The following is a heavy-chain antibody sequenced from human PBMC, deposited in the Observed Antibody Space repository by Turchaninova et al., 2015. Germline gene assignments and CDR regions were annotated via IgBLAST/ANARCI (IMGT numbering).Heavy chain of an antibody. D-gene: IGHD3-10*01. CDR3: AKDVTRWGLYQFDH. CDR2: ISPADGST. V-gene: IGHV3-23*01. CDR1: GFTFSNYA. J-gene: IGHJ4*02. Sequence: LGQPGGSLRLSCAASGFTFSNYAMTWFRQAPGKGPEWVATISPADGSTHYAASVQGRFTISRDNFKNMLYLQMNSLRAEDTSVYYCAKDVTRWGLYQFDHWGQGTLVTVSS.